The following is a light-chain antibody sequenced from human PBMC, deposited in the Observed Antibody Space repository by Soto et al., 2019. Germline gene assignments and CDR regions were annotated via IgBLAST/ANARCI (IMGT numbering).Light chain of an antibody. J-gene: IGKJ4*01. V-gene: IGKV1-39*01. CDR3: QQSYSTPRLT. CDR1: QSISSY. Sequence: DIQMTQSPSSLSASVGDRVTITCRASQSISSYLNWYQQKPGKAPKLLIYAASSLQSGVPSRFSGSGSGTAFTLTISRLQPEDFATYYCQQSYSTPRLTFGGGTKVEIK. CDR2: AAS.